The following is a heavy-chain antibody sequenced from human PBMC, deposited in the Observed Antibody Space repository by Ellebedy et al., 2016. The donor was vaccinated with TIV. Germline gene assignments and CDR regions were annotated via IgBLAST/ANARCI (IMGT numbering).Heavy chain of an antibody. CDR1: GYSFSKYY. V-gene: IGHV1-46*01. Sequence: AASVKVSCKASGYSFSKYYMHWVRQAPGQGLEWMGIINPNDDTKYYVQNFQGRVTVTRDPSANTVYMELSSLRSEDTAVYYCAIGRGYSFDVCDVWGQGTMVTVSS. J-gene: IGHJ3*01. CDR2: INPNDDTK. D-gene: IGHD5-18*01. CDR3: AIGRGYSFDVCDV.